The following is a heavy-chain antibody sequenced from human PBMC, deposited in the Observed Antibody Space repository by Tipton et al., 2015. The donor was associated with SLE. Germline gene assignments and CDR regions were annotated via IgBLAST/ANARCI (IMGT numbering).Heavy chain of an antibody. Sequence: TLSLTCAVYGGSFSGYYWSWIRQPPGKGLEWIGEINHSGSTNYNPSLKSRVTISEDTSKNQFSLKLSSVTAADTAVYYCARGPGWYDFWSGYSRPPFDYWGQGTLVTVSS. CDR1: GGSFSGYY. D-gene: IGHD3-3*01. V-gene: IGHV4-34*01. CDR3: ARGPGWYDFWSGYSRPPFDY. CDR2: INHSGST. J-gene: IGHJ4*02.